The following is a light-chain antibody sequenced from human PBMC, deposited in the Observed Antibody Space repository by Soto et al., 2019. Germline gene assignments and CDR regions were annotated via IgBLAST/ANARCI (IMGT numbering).Light chain of an antibody. Sequence: DIVLTQSPGTLSLSPGERATLSCRASQSVSDTFLAWYQKKPGQAPRVLISSTSSRAAGIPDRFSGSGSGTDFTLTISRLEPEDFAVYYCQLYGSSRLYTFGQGTKLEIK. CDR3: QLYGSSRLYT. V-gene: IGKV3-20*01. CDR1: QSVSDTF. J-gene: IGKJ2*01. CDR2: STS.